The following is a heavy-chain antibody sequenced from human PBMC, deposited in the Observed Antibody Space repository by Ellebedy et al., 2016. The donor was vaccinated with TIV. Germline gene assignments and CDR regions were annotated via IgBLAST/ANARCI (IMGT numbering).Heavy chain of an antibody. V-gene: IGHV3-48*02. CDR1: GFTFSSYS. D-gene: IGHD4-17*01. J-gene: IGHJ4*02. Sequence: GGSLRLXXAASGFTFSSYSMNWVRQAPGKGLEWVSYISSSSSTIYYADSVKGRFTISRDNAKNSLYLQMNSLRDEDTAVYYCTRRMTTVSGADYWGQGTLVTVSS. CDR2: ISSSSSTI. CDR3: TRRMTTVSGADY.